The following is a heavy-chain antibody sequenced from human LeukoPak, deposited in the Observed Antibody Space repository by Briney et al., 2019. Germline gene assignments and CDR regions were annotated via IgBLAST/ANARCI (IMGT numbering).Heavy chain of an antibody. CDR2: IYTDDSDT. CDR1: AYSFNNYW. V-gene: IGHV5-51*01. D-gene: IGHD1-26*01. CDR3: ERAPSSWELQD. J-gene: IGHJ4*02. Sequence: GESLKISCKGSAYSFNNYWIGWVRQMPGKGLEWMGIIYTDDSDTRYSPSFQGQVTISADKSISTAYLQWSSLKASDTAMYYCERAPSSWELQDWGQGILVTVSS.